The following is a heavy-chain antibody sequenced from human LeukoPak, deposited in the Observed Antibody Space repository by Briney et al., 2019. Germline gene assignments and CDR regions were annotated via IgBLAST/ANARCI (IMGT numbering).Heavy chain of an antibody. CDR1: GFTFSSYS. CDR3: ARSRYCSGGNCYLDAFDI. Sequence: GASLRLSCAASGFTFSSYSMNWVRQAPGKGLEWVSSLSNSSSYIYYADSVRGRFTISRDNAKNSLYLQMNSLRAEDTAVYYCARSRYCSGGNCYLDAFDIWGQGTMVTVSS. CDR2: LSNSSSYI. D-gene: IGHD2-15*01. J-gene: IGHJ3*02. V-gene: IGHV3-21*01.